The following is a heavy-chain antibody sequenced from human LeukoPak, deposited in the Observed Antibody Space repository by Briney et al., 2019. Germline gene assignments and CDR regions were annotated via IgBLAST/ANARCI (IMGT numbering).Heavy chain of an antibody. V-gene: IGHV3-48*03. CDR1: GFTFSSYE. D-gene: IGHD6-19*01. CDR3: ARGDSSGWGLDY. Sequence: GGSLRLSCAASGFTFSSYEMNWVRQAPGKGLEWVSYISSSGSTIYYADSVKGRFTISRDNAKNSLYLQMNSLKTEDTAVYYCARGDSSGWGLDYWGLGTLVTVSS. J-gene: IGHJ4*02. CDR2: ISSSGSTI.